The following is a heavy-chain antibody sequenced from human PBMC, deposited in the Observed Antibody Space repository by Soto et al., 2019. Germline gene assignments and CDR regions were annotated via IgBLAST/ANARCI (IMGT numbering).Heavy chain of an antibody. CDR2: LEIGGSS. CDR1: GGSISSCY. D-gene: IGHD5-18*01. CDR3: ARLQSSYGYWFDP. Sequence: SETLCLTWSVSGGSISSCYGSWIRQPAGQGLEWIGRLEIGGSSNYNPSLKSRVTMSVDTSKNQVSLKLSSVTAADSAVYFCARLQSSYGYWFDPWGQGTLVTVSS. J-gene: IGHJ5*02. V-gene: IGHV4-4*07.